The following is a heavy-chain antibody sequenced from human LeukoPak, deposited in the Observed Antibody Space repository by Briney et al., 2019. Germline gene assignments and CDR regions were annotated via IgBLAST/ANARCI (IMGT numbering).Heavy chain of an antibody. CDR1: GFTFSSYA. CDR2: ISGSGGST. J-gene: IGHJ4*02. CDR3: AKDTREMAVYFDY. D-gene: IGHD5-24*01. Sequence: PGGSLRLSCAASGFTFSSYAMSWVRQAPGRGLEWVSAISGSGGSTYYAASVKGRFTISRDNYKNTMYLQMNSLRADDTAVYYCAKDTREMAVYFDYWGQGTLVTVSS. V-gene: IGHV3-23*01.